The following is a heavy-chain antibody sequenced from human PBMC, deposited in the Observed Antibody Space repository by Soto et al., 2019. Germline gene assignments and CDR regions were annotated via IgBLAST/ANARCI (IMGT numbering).Heavy chain of an antibody. CDR1: GGSISSSNW. CDR3: ARVLGNDAFDI. D-gene: IGHD3-3*02. J-gene: IGHJ3*02. CDR2: IYHSGST. V-gene: IGHV4-4*02. Sequence: QVQLQESGPGLVKPSGTLSLTCAVSGGSISSSNWWSWVRQPPGKGLEWIGEIYHSGSTNYNPSLTXRXAXPXXNSTTQFALNLSSVTAADTAVYYCARVLGNDAFDIWGQGTMVTVSS.